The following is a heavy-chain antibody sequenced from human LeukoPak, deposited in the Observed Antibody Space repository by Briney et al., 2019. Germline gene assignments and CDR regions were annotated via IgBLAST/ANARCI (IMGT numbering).Heavy chain of an antibody. V-gene: IGHV4-31*03. CDR3: ARGEASITHNT. D-gene: IGHD2/OR15-2a*01. CDR2: IYYSGST. CDR1: GGSISSGGYY. J-gene: IGHJ1*01. Sequence: SETLPLTRTVSGGSISSGGYYWRWIRQHPGKGLEWIGYIYYSGSTYYNPSLKSRVTISVDTSKNQFSLKLSSVTAAHTAVSYCARGEASITHNTWGQGTLVTVSS.